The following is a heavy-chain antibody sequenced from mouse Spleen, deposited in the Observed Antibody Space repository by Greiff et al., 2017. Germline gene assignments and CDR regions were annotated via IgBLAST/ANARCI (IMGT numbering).Heavy chain of an antibody. J-gene: IGHJ4*01. Sequence: EVKLVESGGGLVKPGGSLKLSCAASGFTFSSYTMSWVRQTPAKRLEWVATISSGGGNTYYPDSVKGRFTISRDNARNTLYLQMSSLRSEDTAMYYCARQNYRYDVYAMDYWGQGTSVTVSS. V-gene: IGHV5-9*04. CDR3: ARQNYRYDVYAMDY. D-gene: IGHD2-14*01. CDR2: ISSGGGNT. CDR1: GFTFSSYT.